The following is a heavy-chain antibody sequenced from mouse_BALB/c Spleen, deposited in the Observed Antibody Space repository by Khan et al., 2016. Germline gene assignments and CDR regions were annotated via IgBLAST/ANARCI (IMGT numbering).Heavy chain of an antibody. Sequence: EVKLLESGGGLVQPGGSLKLSCAASGFDFSRYWLRWVRQSPGKGLEWIGEINPDSSTINYTPSLKDKFIISRDNAKNTMYLQMSKVRSDATALYYCARLGNYGWFAYWGQGTLVTVSA. J-gene: IGHJ3*01. CDR1: GFDFSRYW. V-gene: IGHV4-1*02. CDR2: INPDSSTI. CDR3: ARLGNYGWFAY. D-gene: IGHD2-1*01.